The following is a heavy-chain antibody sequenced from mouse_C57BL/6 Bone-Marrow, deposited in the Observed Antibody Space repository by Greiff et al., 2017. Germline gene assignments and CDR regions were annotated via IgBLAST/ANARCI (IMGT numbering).Heavy chain of an antibody. CDR2: IRSKSNNYAT. J-gene: IGHJ1*03. CDR1: GFSFNTYA. CDR3: VRHDYYGRYFDV. Sequence: EVQLMESGGGLVQPKGSLTLSCAASGFSFNTYAMNWVRQAPGKGLEWVARIRSKSNNYATYYADSVKDRFTISRDDSESMLYLQMNNLKTEDTALYCGVRHDYYGRYFDVWGTGTTVTVSA. D-gene: IGHD1-2*01. V-gene: IGHV10-1*01.